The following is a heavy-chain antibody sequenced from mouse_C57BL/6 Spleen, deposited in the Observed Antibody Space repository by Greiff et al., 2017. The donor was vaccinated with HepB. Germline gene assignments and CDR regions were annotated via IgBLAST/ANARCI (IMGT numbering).Heavy chain of an antibody. Sequence: VQLQQSDAELVKPGASVKISCKVSGYTFTDHTIHWMKQRPEQGLEWIGYIYPRDGSTKYNEKFKGKATLTADKSSSTAYMQLNSLTSEDSAVYFCARDPYYSNNVYAMDYWGQGTSVTVSS. CDR3: ARDPYYSNNVYAMDY. CDR1: GYTFTDHT. D-gene: IGHD2-5*01. CDR2: IYPRDGST. V-gene: IGHV1-78*01. J-gene: IGHJ4*01.